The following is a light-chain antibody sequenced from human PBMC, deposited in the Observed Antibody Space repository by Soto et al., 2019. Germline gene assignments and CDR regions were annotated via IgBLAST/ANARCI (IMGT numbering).Light chain of an antibody. CDR1: SSNIGSNA. J-gene: IGLJ3*02. CDR3: ATWDGSLTSVL. CDR2: SDN. Sequence: QSVLTQPPSASGTPGQTVTISCSGSSSNIGSNAVNWYQQLPGTVPKLLLYSDNQRPAGVPDRVSGSKSGTSASLAISGLQSEDEADYYCATWDGSLTSVLFGEGSKLTVL. V-gene: IGLV1-44*01.